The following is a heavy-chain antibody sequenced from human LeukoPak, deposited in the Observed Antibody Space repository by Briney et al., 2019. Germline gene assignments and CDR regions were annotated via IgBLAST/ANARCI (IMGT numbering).Heavy chain of an antibody. V-gene: IGHV3-7*01. J-gene: IGHJ4*02. CDR1: GFTFSTYW. Sequence: PGGSLRLSWAASGFTFSTYWMAWVCQAPGKGLEWVANIKGDESARHQADSVKGRFTISRDNTQNSVYLQMSSLRGEDTAVYYCARDVVGSLDYWGQGTLVTVSS. D-gene: IGHD1-26*01. CDR2: IKGDESAR. CDR3: ARDVVGSLDY.